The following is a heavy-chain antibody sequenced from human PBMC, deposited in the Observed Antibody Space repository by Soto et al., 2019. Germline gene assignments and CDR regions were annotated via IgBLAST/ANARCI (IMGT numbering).Heavy chain of an antibody. J-gene: IGHJ4*02. Sequence: QVQLVQSGAEVKKPGASVKVSCTASGYTFTSYGISWVRQAPGQGLEWMGWISAYNGNTNYAQKLQGRVTMTTDTSTSTAYMELRSLRSDDTAVYYCAREYYDFWSGHPAWNYWGQGTLVTVSS. CDR2: ISAYNGNT. CDR1: GYTFTSYG. D-gene: IGHD3-3*01. CDR3: AREYYDFWSGHPAWNY. V-gene: IGHV1-18*04.